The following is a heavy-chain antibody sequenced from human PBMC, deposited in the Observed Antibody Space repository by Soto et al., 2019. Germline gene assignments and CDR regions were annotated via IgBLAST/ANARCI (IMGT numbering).Heavy chain of an antibody. V-gene: IGHV1-18*01. CDR1: GYTFTSYG. Sequence: QVQLVQSGAEVKKPGASVKVSCKASGYTFTSYGISWVRQSPGQGLEWMGWISAYNGNTNYAQKLQGRVTMTTDTSTSTASMELRSLRSDDTAVYYCARDGGYSYGFHWFDHWGQGTLVTVSS. D-gene: IGHD5-18*01. CDR3: ARDGGYSYGFHWFDH. J-gene: IGHJ5*02. CDR2: ISAYNGNT.